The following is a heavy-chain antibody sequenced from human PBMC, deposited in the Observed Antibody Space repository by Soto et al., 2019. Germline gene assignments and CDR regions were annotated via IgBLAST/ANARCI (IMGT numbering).Heavy chain of an antibody. D-gene: IGHD3-22*01. V-gene: IGHV3-48*03. CDR1: GFTFSSSE. CDR2: IHPSGQPI. CDR3: ARRDSR. Sequence: VGSLRLSCAVSGFTFSSSEMYWVRQAPGKGLEWISYIHPSGQPIFYADSVKGRFTISRDNANNSLFLQMNSLRAEDTAVYYCARRDSRWGQGTMVTVS. J-gene: IGHJ3*01.